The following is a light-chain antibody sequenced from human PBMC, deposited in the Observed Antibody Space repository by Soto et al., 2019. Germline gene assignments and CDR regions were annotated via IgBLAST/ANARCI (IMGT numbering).Light chain of an antibody. Sequence: DIQMTQSPATLAASVGDRVSLTCRASQSIGTWLAWYQQKPGKAPNLLIYKASRLESGVPSRFSGSGSGTEFTLTISSLQPEDFGSYYCQEYKNDYGTLGQGTKVDIK. CDR3: QEYKNDYGT. CDR2: KAS. J-gene: IGKJ1*01. V-gene: IGKV1-5*03. CDR1: QSIGTW.